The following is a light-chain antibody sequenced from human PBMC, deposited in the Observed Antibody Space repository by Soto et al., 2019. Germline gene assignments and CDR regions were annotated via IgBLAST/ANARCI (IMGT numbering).Light chain of an antibody. CDR3: TSYVGNDIWV. CDR2: EVT. Sequence: QSVLTQPPSASGSPGQSVTISCTGTSSDVGGYKYVSWYQQYPGKAPKLMINEVTKGPSGVPDPFSGSKSGNTASLTVSGPQAEDEADYYCTSYVGNDIWVFGGGTKLTVL. CDR1: SSDVGGYKY. J-gene: IGLJ3*02. V-gene: IGLV2-8*01.